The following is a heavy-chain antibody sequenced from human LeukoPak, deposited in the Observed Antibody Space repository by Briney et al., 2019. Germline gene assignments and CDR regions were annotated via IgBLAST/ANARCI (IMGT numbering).Heavy chain of an antibody. V-gene: IGHV3-23*01. Sequence: GGSLRLSCAASGFTFSSYAMSWVRQAPGKGLEWVSAISGSSGSTYYADSVKGRFTISRDNSKNTLYLQMNSLRAEDTAVYYCAKDRKYYYGSGSYYDYWGQGTLVTVSS. CDR3: AKDRKYYYGSGSYYDY. CDR2: ISGSSGST. D-gene: IGHD3-10*01. J-gene: IGHJ4*02. CDR1: GFTFSSYA.